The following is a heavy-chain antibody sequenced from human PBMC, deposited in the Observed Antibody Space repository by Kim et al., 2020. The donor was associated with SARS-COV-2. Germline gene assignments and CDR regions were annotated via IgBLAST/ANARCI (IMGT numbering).Heavy chain of an antibody. CDR2: INVYSNNT. Sequence: ASVKVSCKASGYTFNTYGITWVRQAPGQGLEWMGWINVYSNNTYYEEKFQGRVTMTTDTSTSTAYMELRSLRPAETAGYYCARRDYFYYYYMDVWGKGTTVTVSS. CDR3: ARRDYFYYYYMDV. J-gene: IGHJ6*03. V-gene: IGHV1-18*01. CDR1: GYTFNTYG.